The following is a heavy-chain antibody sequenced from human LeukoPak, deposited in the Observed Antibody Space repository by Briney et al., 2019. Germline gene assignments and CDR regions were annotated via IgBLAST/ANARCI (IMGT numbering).Heavy chain of an antibody. V-gene: IGHV3-15*01. D-gene: IGHD1-7*01. J-gene: IGHJ6*03. CDR3: TADLGTTSLQDYYYYMDV. Sequence: GGSLRLSCAASGFTFSNAWMSWVRQAPGKGLEWVGRIKSKTDGGTTDYAAPVKGRFTISRDDSKNTLYLQMNSLKTEDTAVYYCTADLGTTSLQDYYYYMDVWGDGTTVTVSS. CDR1: GFTFSNAW. CDR2: IKSKTDGGTT.